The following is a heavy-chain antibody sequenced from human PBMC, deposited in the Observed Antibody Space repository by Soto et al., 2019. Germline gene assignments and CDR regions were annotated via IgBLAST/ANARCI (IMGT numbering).Heavy chain of an antibody. V-gene: IGHV4-30-2*01. CDR3: ARAHYGDYGYGMDV. CDR1: GGSISSVGYS. J-gene: IGHJ6*02. D-gene: IGHD4-17*01. Sequence: SETLSLTCAVSGGSISSVGYSWSWIRQPPGKGLEWIGYIYHSGSTYYNPSLKSRVTISVDRSKNQFSLKLSSVTAADTAVYYCARAHYGDYGYGMDVWGQGTTVTVPS. CDR2: IYHSGST.